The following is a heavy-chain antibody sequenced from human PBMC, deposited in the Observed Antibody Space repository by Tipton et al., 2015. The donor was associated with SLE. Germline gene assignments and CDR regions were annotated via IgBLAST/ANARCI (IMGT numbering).Heavy chain of an antibody. CDR2: IWYTGST. J-gene: IGHJ4*02. V-gene: IGHV4-59*12. Sequence: TLSLTCTVSGNSISNYYWSWIRQPPGRGLEWIGYIWYTGSTDYNPSLKSRVSIAADTSKKQFSLKLSSVTAADTAVYYCARGYSSSSFSVYYFDYWGQGTLVTVSS. CDR3: ARGYSSSSFSVYYFDY. D-gene: IGHD6-6*01. CDR1: GNSISNYY.